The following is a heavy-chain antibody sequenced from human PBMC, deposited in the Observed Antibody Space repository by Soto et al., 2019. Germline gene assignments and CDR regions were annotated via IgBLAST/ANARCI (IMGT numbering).Heavy chain of an antibody. D-gene: IGHD3-3*01. CDR3: ARQQSAYSVDF. J-gene: IGHJ4*02. Sequence: QLQLQESGPGLVKPSETLSLTCTVSGDSISSTSYYWGWIRQPPGKGLEWIGTMYHSGSTYSNASLKSRVTISVDTSKNQSSLKLTSVTAADTAVYYCARQQSAYSVDFWGQGTLVTVSS. CDR2: MYHSGST. CDR1: GDSISSTSYY. V-gene: IGHV4-39*01.